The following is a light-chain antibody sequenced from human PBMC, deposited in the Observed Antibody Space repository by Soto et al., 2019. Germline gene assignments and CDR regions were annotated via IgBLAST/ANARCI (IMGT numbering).Light chain of an antibody. Sequence: DIQMTQSPSSLSASVGDRVTVTCRANQGISNYLASYHQKPGRGPKVLIYAASTLQSGVPSRFSGSGSGTEVTLTTSSLQPEDVATYYCQNYNSAPRTFGQGTKVDIK. V-gene: IGKV1-27*01. CDR3: QNYNSAPRT. CDR1: QGISNY. J-gene: IGKJ1*01. CDR2: AAS.